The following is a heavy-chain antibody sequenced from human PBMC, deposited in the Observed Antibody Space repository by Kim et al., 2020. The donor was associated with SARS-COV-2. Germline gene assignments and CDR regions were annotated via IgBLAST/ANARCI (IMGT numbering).Heavy chain of an antibody. Sequence: ASVKVSCKASGYIFTSNKMQWVRQAPVQGLEWMGIITPIDGATSYTQKFQGRVTMTRDTSTSTVYMELSSLNPEDTAVYYCARDNTAWSIDYWGQGTLVTVSS. CDR1: GYIFTSNK. J-gene: IGHJ4*02. D-gene: IGHD2-21*02. CDR3: ARDNTAWSIDY. V-gene: IGHV1-46*01. CDR2: ITPIDGAT.